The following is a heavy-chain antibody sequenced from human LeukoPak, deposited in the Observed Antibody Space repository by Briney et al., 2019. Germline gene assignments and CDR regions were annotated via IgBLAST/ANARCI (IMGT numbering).Heavy chain of an antibody. CDR2: ISTYNGNT. V-gene: IGHV1-18*01. D-gene: IGHD6-13*01. Sequence: GASVTVSFKASGYTFTIYGIIWVRQAPGQGLEWMGWISTYNGNTNYAQKIQGRVTMTTDTSTSTAYMELRSLRSDDTAVYYCARDLPYSSSWESIDYWGQGTLVTVSS. CDR1: GYTFTIYG. CDR3: ARDLPYSSSWESIDY. J-gene: IGHJ4*02.